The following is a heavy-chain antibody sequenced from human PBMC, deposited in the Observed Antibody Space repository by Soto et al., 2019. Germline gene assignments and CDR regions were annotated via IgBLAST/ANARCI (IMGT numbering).Heavy chain of an antibody. CDR3: ARDPVEVAVAGTGYYFDY. D-gene: IGHD6-19*01. CDR2: INAGNGNT. V-gene: IGHV1-3*01. Sequence: GASVKVSCKASGYTFTSYAMHWVRQAPGQRLEWMGWINAGNGNTKYSQKFQGRVTITRDTSASTAYMELSSLRSEDTAVYYCARDPVEVAVAGTGYYFDYWRQGTLVTVSS. CDR1: GYTFTSYA. J-gene: IGHJ4*02.